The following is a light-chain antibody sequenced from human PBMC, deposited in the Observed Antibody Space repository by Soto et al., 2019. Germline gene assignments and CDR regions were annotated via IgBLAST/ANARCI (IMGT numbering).Light chain of an antibody. CDR2: GAS. CDR1: QSVSSSY. Sequence: EIVLTQSPGTLSLSRGETATLSCRASQSVSSSYLAWYQQKPGQAPRLLIYGASSRATGIPDRFSGSGSGTDFTLTISRLEPEDFAVYYCQQYGGWTFGQGTKVDIK. J-gene: IGKJ1*01. V-gene: IGKV3-20*01. CDR3: QQYGGWT.